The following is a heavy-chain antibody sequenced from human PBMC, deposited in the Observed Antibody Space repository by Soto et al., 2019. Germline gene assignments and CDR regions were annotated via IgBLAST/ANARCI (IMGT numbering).Heavy chain of an antibody. J-gene: IGHJ4*02. CDR2: IYPGDSDT. CDR1: GYSFTSYW. V-gene: IGHV5-51*01. Sequence: PGESLKISCKGSGYSFTSYWISWVRQMPGKGLEWMGSIYPGDSDTKYSPSFQGQVTISADKSISTAYLQWSSLKASDTAMYYCASAYCSSTSCYFNYWGQGTLVTVSS. CDR3: ASAYCSSTSCYFNY. D-gene: IGHD2-2*01.